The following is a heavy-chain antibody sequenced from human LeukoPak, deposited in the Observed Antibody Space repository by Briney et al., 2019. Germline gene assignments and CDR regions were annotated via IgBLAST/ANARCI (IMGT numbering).Heavy chain of an antibody. D-gene: IGHD3-10*01. CDR2: ISSSGSTI. CDR1: GFTVSSNY. V-gene: IGHV3-48*03. CDR3: ARVIRFGDIIDY. J-gene: IGHJ4*02. Sequence: GGSLRLSCAASGFTVSSNYMNWVRQAPGKGLEWVSYISSSGSTIYYADSVKGRFTISRDNAKNSLYLQMNSLRAEDTAVYYCARVIRFGDIIDYWGQGTLVTVSS.